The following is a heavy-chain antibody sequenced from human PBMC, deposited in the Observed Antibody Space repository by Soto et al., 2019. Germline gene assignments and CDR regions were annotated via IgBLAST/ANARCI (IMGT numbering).Heavy chain of an antibody. J-gene: IGHJ4*02. D-gene: IGHD3-10*01. CDR2: INAGNGNT. CDR3: ARDGNYYGSGNTYFDY. Sequence: ASVKVSCKASGYTFISYAMHWVRQAPGQRLEWMGWINAGNGNTKYSQKFQGRVTITRDTSASTAYMELSSLRSEDTAVYYCARDGNYYGSGNTYFDYWGQGTLVTVSS. V-gene: IGHV1-3*01. CDR1: GYTFISYA.